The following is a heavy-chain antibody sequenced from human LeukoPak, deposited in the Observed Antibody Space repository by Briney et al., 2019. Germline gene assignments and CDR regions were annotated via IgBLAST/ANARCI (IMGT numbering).Heavy chain of an antibody. CDR1: GFTFSGYS. J-gene: IGHJ4*02. CDR3: ARDSIQLWPNAIDF. V-gene: IGHV3-48*01. CDR2: ISSSSINI. Sequence: GGSLRLSCATSGFTFSGYSMNWVRQAPGKGLEWISYISSSSINIHYGDSVRGRFTISRDNAENSLYLQMNSLRAEDTAVYYCARDSIQLWPNAIDFWGQGTLVTVSS. D-gene: IGHD1-1*01.